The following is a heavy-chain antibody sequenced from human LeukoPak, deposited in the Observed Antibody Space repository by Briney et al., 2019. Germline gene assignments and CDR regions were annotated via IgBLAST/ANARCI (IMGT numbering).Heavy chain of an antibody. J-gene: IGHJ4*02. CDR2: IRQEGNKK. V-gene: IGHV3-7*01. D-gene: IGHD4-17*01. Sequence: GGSLRLSCAASGFIFSNYWMSWLRQAPGKGLEWVANIRQEGNKKNYVDSVEGRLTIYRDNVQNSVYLQMTSLRAEDTAVYYCATDTGHGYFESWGQGTLVTVSS. CDR1: GFIFSNYW. CDR3: ATDTGHGYFES.